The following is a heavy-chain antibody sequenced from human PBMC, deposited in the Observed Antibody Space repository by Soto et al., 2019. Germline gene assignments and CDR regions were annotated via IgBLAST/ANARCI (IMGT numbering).Heavy chain of an antibody. CDR1: GESVKNAG. Sequence: GGSMEIGSAASGESVKNAGMGGVRKEKGKGLEWVGRIKSKTDGGTTDYAAPVKGRFTISRDDSKNTLYLQMNSLKTEDTAVYYCTTEYYEGPEVGRGGPLNWFAPWGREPWSPSPQ. CDR3: TTEYYEGPEVGRGGPLNWFAP. J-gene: IGHJ5*02. CDR2: IKSKTDGGTT. V-gene: IGHV3-15*01. D-gene: IGHD3-10*01.